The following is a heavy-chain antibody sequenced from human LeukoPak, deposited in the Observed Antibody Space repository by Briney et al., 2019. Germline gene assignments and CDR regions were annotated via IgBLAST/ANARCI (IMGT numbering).Heavy chain of an antibody. J-gene: IGHJ4*02. D-gene: IGHD6-19*01. Sequence: ASETLSLTCTVSGGSISSYYWSWIRQPAEKGLEWIGRMYISGSTDYNPSLKSRVTISVDTSKNQFSLKLSSVTAADTAVYYCATAVAGTPSYYFDYWGQGTLVTVSS. V-gene: IGHV4-4*07. CDR3: ATAVAGTPSYYFDY. CDR2: MYISGST. CDR1: GGSISSYY.